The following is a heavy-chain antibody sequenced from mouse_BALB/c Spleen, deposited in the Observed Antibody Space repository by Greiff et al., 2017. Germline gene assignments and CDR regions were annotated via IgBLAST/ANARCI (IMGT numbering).Heavy chain of an antibody. CDR1: GYSITSGYY. V-gene: IGHV3-6*02. J-gene: IGHJ2*01. CDR2: ISYDGSN. D-gene: IGHD4-1*01. Sequence: EVQLQESGPGLVKPSQSLSLTCSVTGYSITSGYYWNWIRQFPGNKLEWMGYISYDGSNNYNPSLKNRISITRDTSKNQFFLKLNSVTTEDTATYYCARGGTLTGYFDYWGQGTTLTVSS. CDR3: ARGGTLTGYFDY.